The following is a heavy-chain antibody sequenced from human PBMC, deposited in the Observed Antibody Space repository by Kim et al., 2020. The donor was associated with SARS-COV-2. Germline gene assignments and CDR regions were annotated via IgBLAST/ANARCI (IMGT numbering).Heavy chain of an antibody. D-gene: IGHD5-12*01. CDR3: TRDGQWERLHPGGGVDV. CDR1: GYTFNEYG. V-gene: IGHV1-18*01. CDR2: ISVYNGNT. Sequence: ASVKVSCKTSGYTFNEYGISWVRQAPGQGLEGMGWISVYNGNTNYAQKFQGRVTLTTDTSTTTVYMDLRSLRSGDTAVHYCTRDGQWERLHPGGGVDVWG. J-gene: IGHJ6*02.